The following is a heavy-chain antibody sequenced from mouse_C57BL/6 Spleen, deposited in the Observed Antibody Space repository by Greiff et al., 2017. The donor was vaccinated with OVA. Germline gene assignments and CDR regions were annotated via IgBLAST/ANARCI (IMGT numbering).Heavy chain of an antibody. CDR3: ARRGGSSFNAMDY. J-gene: IGHJ4*01. CDR2: ISNGGGST. Sequence: EVQVVESGGGLVQPGGSLKLSCAASGFTFSDYYMYWVRQTPEKRLEWVAYISNGGGSTYYPDTVKGRFTISRDNAKNTLYLQMSRLKSEDTAKYYCARRGGSSFNAMDYWGQGTSVTVSS. D-gene: IGHD1-1*01. V-gene: IGHV5-12*01. CDR1: GFTFSDYY.